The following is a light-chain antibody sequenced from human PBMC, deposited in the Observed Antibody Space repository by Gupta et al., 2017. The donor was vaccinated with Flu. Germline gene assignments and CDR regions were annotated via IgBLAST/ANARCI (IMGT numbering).Light chain of an antibody. J-gene: IGKJ4*01. V-gene: IGKV1-12*01. CDR2: AAS. CDR3: QHAASYPLT. CDR1: QGVSSW. Sequence: PSSVSASVGDRGTITCRASQGVSSWLAWYQQKPGKAPKLLIYAASSLESGVPTRFSGSGSGTDFTLTISNLQPEDFATYYCQHAASYPLTFGGGTKVDIK.